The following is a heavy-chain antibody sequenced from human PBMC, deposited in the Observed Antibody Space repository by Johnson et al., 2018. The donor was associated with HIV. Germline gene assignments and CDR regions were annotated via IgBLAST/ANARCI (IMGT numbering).Heavy chain of an antibody. J-gene: IGHJ3*02. D-gene: IGHD6-13*01. CDR3: AKVWQQLAHDAFDI. Sequence: VESGGGLVQPGRSLRLSCAASGFTFDDYAMHWVRQAPGKGLEWVSGISWNSGSIGYADSVKGRFTISRDNAKNSLYLQMNSLRAEDTALYYFAKVWQQLAHDAFDIWGQGTIVTVSS. V-gene: IGHV3-9*01. CDR2: ISWNSGSI. CDR1: GFTFDDYA.